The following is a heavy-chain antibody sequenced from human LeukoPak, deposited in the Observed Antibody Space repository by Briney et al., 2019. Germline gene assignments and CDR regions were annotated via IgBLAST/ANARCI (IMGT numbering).Heavy chain of an antibody. V-gene: IGHV3-9*01. CDR1: GFTFDDYA. CDR2: ISWNSGSI. Sequence: GGSLRLSCAASGFTFDDYAMHWVRQAPGKGLEWVSGISWNSGSIGYADSVKGRFTISRDNAKNSLYLQMNSLRAEDTALYYCAKVQTGYYDSSGYPYFDYWGQGTLVTVSS. J-gene: IGHJ4*02. D-gene: IGHD3-22*01. CDR3: AKVQTGYYDSSGYPYFDY.